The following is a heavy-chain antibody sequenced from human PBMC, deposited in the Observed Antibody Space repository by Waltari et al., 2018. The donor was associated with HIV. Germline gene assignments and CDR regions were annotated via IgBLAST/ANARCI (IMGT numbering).Heavy chain of an antibody. CDR1: GGSISTSSFY. CDR3: ARHMISERGSYDILTGFDY. CDR2: VYYNGST. J-gene: IGHJ4*02. Sequence: QLQLQESGPGLVTPSAPLSLPCSVSGGSISTSSFYWAWIRQAPGKGLEWIGSVYYNGSTFYNPSLESRLSVSVDTSKKEVSLRLSSVTAADTAVYYCARHMISERGSYDILTGFDYWGQGTLVTVSS. D-gene: IGHD3-9*01. V-gene: IGHV4-39*01.